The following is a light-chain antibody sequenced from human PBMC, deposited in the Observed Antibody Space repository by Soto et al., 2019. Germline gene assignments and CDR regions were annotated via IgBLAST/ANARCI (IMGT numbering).Light chain of an antibody. CDR2: DAY. CDR3: QQRHMCPIT. Sequence: EVVFTQSPVTLSLSPVERATLACRASQSFRGLLAWYQQKPGLAPRLLIYDAYNRATGIPPRFSGSGSGTDFTLTISSLEPEDSAVYYCQQRHMCPITFGQGTRLEIK. V-gene: IGKV3-11*01. J-gene: IGKJ5*01. CDR1: QSFRGL.